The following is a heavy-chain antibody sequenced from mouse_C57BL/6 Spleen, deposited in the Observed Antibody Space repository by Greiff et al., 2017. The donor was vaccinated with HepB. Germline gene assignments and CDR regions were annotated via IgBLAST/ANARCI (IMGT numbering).Heavy chain of an antibody. CDR1: GYSFTDYN. CDR2: INPNYGTT. CDR3: ASGKSCYWYFDV. Sequence: EVQLQQSGPELVKPGASVKISCKASGYSFTDYNMNWVKQSHGKSLEWIGVINPNYGTTCYDQKFKGKATLTVDQSSSTSYMQLNSLTSEDSAVYYGASGKSCYWYFDVWGTGTTVTVSS. J-gene: IGHJ1*03. D-gene: IGHD4-1*01. V-gene: IGHV1-39*01.